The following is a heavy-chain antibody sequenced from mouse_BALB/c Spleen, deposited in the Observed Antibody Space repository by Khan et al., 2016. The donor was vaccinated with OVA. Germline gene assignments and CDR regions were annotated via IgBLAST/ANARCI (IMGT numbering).Heavy chain of an antibody. CDR1: GYSFTNYY. CDR2: IDPFSGAT. D-gene: IGHD2-13*01. CDR3: TRHGDVAWFTY. V-gene: IGHV1S135*01. Sequence: EVQLQQSGPELMKPGASVKISCKASGYSFTNYYIHWVIQSHGKSLEWIGYIDPFSGATTYNQKFKGRATLTVDKSSSTAYIHLSNLTSEDSAVYYCTRHGDVAWFTYWGQGTLVTVSA. J-gene: IGHJ3*01.